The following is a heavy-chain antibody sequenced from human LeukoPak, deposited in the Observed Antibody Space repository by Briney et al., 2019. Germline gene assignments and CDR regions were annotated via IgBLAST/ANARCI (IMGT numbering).Heavy chain of an antibody. D-gene: IGHD3-16*01. Sequence: GGSLRLSCAASGFTFSSYSMNWVRQAPGKGLEWVSSINNNSSYINYADSVKDRFTISINNAKKSLYLQTNNLTAKHMAIYEFARDVRGDAFDIWGQGTMVTVSS. CDR3: ARDVRGDAFDI. CDR1: GFTFSSYS. CDR2: INNNSSYI. V-gene: IGHV3-21*01. J-gene: IGHJ3*02.